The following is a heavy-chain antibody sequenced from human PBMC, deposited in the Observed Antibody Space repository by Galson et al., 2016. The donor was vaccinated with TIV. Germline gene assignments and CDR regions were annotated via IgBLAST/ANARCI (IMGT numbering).Heavy chain of an antibody. CDR1: GFTFSRYW. J-gene: IGHJ6*02. CDR3: ARVLVDCSPNGMDI. CDR2: IHSDGTFI. D-gene: IGHD2-21*02. V-gene: IGHV3-74*01. Sequence: SLRLSCAASGFTFSRYWMHWVRQAPGKGLVWVSRIHSDGTFISYADFVKGRFTISRDNAKNTLYLQMNSLSAEDTAVYFCARVLVDCSPNGMDIWGQGTTVTVSS.